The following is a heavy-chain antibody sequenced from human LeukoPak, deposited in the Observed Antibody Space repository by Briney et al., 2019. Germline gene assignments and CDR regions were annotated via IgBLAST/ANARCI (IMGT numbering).Heavy chain of an antibody. Sequence: GGSLRLSCAASGFTFSSYGMHWVRQAPGKGLEWVAFIRYDGSNKYYADSVKGRFTISRDNSKNTLYLQMNSLRAEDTAVYYCAKEPPEQQLELFLDYWGQGTLVTVSS. CDR3: AKEPPEQQLELFLDY. V-gene: IGHV3-30*02. CDR1: GFTFSSYG. D-gene: IGHD6-13*01. J-gene: IGHJ4*02. CDR2: IRYDGSNK.